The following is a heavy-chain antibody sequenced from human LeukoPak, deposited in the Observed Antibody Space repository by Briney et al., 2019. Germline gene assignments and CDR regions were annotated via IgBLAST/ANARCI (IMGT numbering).Heavy chain of an antibody. D-gene: IGHD6-19*01. CDR2: IYSSGGT. V-gene: IGHV4-59*11. CDR1: GGSISSHY. J-gene: IGHJ6*03. Sequence: PPETLSLTCTVSGGSISSHYWSWIRQPPGNGLEWIGYIYSSGGTNDNPHIMSRVTISVDTSKNRFALKQSSVTAADTAVYYCARSVPYSSGWYSGFYFYYLDVWGKGTTVTVSS. CDR3: ARSVPYSSGWYSGFYFYYLDV.